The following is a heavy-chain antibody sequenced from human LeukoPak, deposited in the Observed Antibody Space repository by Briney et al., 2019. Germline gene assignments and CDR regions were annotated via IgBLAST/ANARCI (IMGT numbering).Heavy chain of an antibody. D-gene: IGHD3-10*01. V-gene: IGHV3-53*01. Sequence: GGSLRLSCAASGFTVRSNYKTWVRQAPGKGLEWLSIIYSSGSTYYADSVKGRFTISRDNSKNTLYLQMNSLRADDTAVYYCANLPRGDYWGQGTLVTVSS. CDR3: ANLPRGDY. J-gene: IGHJ4*02. CDR1: GFTVRSNY. CDR2: IYSSGST.